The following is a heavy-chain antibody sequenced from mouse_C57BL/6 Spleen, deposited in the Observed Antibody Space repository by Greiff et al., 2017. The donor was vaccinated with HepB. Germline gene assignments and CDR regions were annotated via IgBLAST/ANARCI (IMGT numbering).Heavy chain of an antibody. J-gene: IGHJ4*01. CDR3: ARHGDYDIYYAMDY. D-gene: IGHD2-4*01. CDR1: GFSLTSYG. CDR2: IWSDGST. Sequence: VKLMESGPGLVAPSQSLSITCTVSGFSLTSYGVHWVRQPPGKGLEWLVVIWSDGSTTYNSALKSSLSISKDNSKSQVFLQMNSLQTDDTAMYYCARHGDYDIYYAMDYWGQGTSVTVSS. V-gene: IGHV2-6-1*01.